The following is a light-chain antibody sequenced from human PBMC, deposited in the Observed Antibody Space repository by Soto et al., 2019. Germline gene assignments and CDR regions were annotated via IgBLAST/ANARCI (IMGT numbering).Light chain of an antibody. CDR2: EAS. CDR3: QQLYTLPFT. J-gene: IGKJ5*01. V-gene: IGKV1-9*01. Sequence: DIQLTQSPSPLAASLGSRVSITCRASHDISTFLAWYQQKPGKAPKLLIYEASTLQSGVPSRFSGSGSGTEFTLTTSGLLPEDFAAYHCQQLYTLPFTFGQGTRLEIK. CDR1: HDISTF.